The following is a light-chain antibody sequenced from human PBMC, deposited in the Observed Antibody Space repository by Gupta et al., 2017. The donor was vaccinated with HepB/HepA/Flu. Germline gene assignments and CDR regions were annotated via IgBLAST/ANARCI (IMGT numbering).Light chain of an antibody. CDR1: NSNIGTGYD. CDR3: QSYDSSLSVV. J-gene: IGLJ2*01. Sequence: QSVLTPPPSVSGAPGPRVTISCTGSNSNIGTGYDVHWYQQLPGTAPKLLIYGNRTRPSGVPDRFSGSKSGTSASLAITGLQAEDEADYYCQSYDSSLSVVFGGGTKLTVL. CDR2: GNR. V-gene: IGLV1-40*01.